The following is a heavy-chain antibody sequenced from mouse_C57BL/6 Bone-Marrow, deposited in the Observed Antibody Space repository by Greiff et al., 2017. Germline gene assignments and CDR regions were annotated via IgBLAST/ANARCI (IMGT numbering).Heavy chain of an antibody. Sequence: DVKLVESGPGMVKPSQSLSLTCTVTGYSITSGYDWHWIRHFPGNKLEWMGYISYSGSTNYNPSLKSRISITHDTSKNHFFLKLNSVTTEDTATYYCARDYYGSRGGSWFAYWGQGTLVTVSA. CDR1: GYSITSGYD. J-gene: IGHJ3*01. D-gene: IGHD1-1*01. CDR3: ARDYYGSRGGSWFAY. CDR2: ISYSGST. V-gene: IGHV3-1*01.